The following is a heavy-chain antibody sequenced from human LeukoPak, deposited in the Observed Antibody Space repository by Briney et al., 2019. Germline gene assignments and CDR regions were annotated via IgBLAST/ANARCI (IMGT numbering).Heavy chain of an antibody. CDR2: INHSGST. V-gene: IGHV4-34*01. Sequence: PSETLSLTCAVYGGSFSGYYWSWIRQPPGKGLEWIGEINHSGSTNYNPSLKSRVTISVDTSKNQFSLKLSSVTAADTAVYYCARHNGYCSGGSCSKRTYYFDYWGQGTLVTVSS. J-gene: IGHJ4*02. CDR3: ARHNGYCSGGSCSKRTYYFDY. D-gene: IGHD2-15*01. CDR1: GGSFSGYY.